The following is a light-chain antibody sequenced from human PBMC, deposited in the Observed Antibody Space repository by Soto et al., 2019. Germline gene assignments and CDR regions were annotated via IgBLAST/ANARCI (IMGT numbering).Light chain of an antibody. Sequence: DIVMTQSPLSLPVTAGEPASISFRSSQSLLHSNGYNYLDWYLQKPRQPPKLLIYWASTRESGVPDRFSGSGSGTHFTLTINSLQAEDVAVYYCQQYYSTLPTFGQGTKVDIK. CDR3: QQYYSTLPT. J-gene: IGKJ1*01. CDR1: QSLLHSNGYNY. CDR2: WAS. V-gene: IGKV4-1*01.